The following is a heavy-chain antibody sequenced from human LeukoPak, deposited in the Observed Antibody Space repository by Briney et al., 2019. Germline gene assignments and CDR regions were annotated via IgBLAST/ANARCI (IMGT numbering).Heavy chain of an antibody. Sequence: SETLSLTCTVSGGSISSYYWSWIRQPPGKGLEWIGYIYYSGSTNYNPSLKSRVTISVDTSKNQFSLKLSSVTAADTAVYYCARGSYDILTGYWNWFDPWGQGTLVTVSS. CDR3: ARGSYDILTGYWNWFDP. CDR2: IYYSGST. V-gene: IGHV4-59*01. CDR1: GGSISSYY. D-gene: IGHD3-9*01. J-gene: IGHJ5*02.